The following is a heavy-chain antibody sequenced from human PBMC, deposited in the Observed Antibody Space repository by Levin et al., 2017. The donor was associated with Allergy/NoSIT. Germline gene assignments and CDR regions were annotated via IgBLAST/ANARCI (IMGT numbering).Heavy chain of an antibody. CDR1: GFTFSSYA. J-gene: IGHJ6*02. CDR2: ISYDGSNK. V-gene: IGHV3-30-3*01. CDR3: ASSTIFGVVTGMDV. D-gene: IGHD3-3*01. Sequence: GGSLRLSCAASGFTFSSYAMHWVRQAPGKGLEWVAVISYDGSNKYYADSVKGRFTISRDNSKNTLYLQMNSLRAEDTAVYYCASSTIFGVVTGMDVWGQGTTVTVSS.